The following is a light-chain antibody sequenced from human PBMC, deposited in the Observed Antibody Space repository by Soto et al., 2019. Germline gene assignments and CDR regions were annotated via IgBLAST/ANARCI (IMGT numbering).Light chain of an antibody. J-gene: IGLJ1*01. CDR3: SSYAGSSNV. CDR2: EVN. CDR1: SSDVGGYNY. V-gene: IGLV2-8*01. Sequence: QSVRAQPPSASGSPGQSFAISCTGTSSDVGGYNYVSGYQQHPGKAPKLMIYEVNKRPSGVPDRFSGSKSGNTASLTVSGLQAEDEADYYCSSYAGSSNVFGTGTKVTVL.